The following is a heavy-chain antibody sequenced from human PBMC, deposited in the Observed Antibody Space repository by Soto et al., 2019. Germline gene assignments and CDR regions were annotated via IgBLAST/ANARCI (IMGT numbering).Heavy chain of an antibody. Sequence: QVQLVQSGAEVKKPGSSVTVSCKTSGGTFSKDALNWVRQAPGQGLEWMGVRIPVFGSPIYAQKFQGRIRITADESTSTAFMDLSSLRSEDTAVYYCTRVLGYTFEPGKTRYYAMDVWGQGTTVSVSS. V-gene: IGHV1-69*01. J-gene: IGHJ6*02. D-gene: IGHD5-18*01. CDR3: TRVLGYTFEPGKTRYYAMDV. CDR1: GGTFSKDA. CDR2: RIPVFGSP.